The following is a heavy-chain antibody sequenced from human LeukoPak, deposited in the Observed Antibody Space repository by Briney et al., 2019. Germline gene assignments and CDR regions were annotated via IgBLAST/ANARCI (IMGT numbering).Heavy chain of an antibody. CDR2: IIPIFGTA. D-gene: IGHD3-10*01. V-gene: IGHV1-69*13. CDR3: ARAWYYYGSGSYDRFDP. J-gene: IGHJ5*02. Sequence: GASVKVSCKASGGTFSSYAISWERQAPGQGLEWMGGIIPIFGTANYAQKFQGRVTITADESTSTAYMELSRLRSEDTAVYYCARAWYYYGSGSYDRFDPWGQGTLVTVSS. CDR1: GGTFSSYA.